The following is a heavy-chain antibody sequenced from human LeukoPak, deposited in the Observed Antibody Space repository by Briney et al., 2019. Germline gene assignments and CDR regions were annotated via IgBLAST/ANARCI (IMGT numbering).Heavy chain of an antibody. CDR1: GYTFTCYY. D-gene: IGHD5/OR15-5a*01. CDR2: INPNSGGT. CDR3: ATARDRNSVYSSLDY. J-gene: IGHJ4*02. Sequence: ASVKVSCKASGYTFTCYYMHWVRQAPGQGLEWMGWINPNSGGTNYAQNFQGRVTMTRDTSISTAYMELSSLRSDDTAVYYCATARDRNSVYSSLDYWGQGTLVTVSS. V-gene: IGHV1-2*02.